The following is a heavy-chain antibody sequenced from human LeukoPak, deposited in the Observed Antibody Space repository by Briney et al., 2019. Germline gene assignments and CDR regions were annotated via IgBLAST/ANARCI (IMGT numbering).Heavy chain of an antibody. V-gene: IGHV4-4*07. Sequence: SETLSLTCTVSGGSINNYYWSWIRQPAGKGLEWIGRIYTSGTTNYNPSLKSRVTMSVDTSKNQFSLKLSSVTAADTAVYYCARQLRVVPAADWFDPWGQGTLVTVSS. CDR1: GGSINNYY. D-gene: IGHD2-2*01. J-gene: IGHJ5*02. CDR3: ARQLRVVPAADWFDP. CDR2: IYTSGTT.